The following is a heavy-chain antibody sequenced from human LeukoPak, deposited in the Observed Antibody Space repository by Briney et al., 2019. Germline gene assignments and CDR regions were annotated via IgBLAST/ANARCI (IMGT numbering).Heavy chain of an antibody. D-gene: IGHD3-10*01. Sequence: ASETLSLTCTVSGGSISSYCWSWIRQPPGKGLEWIGYIYYSGSTNYNPSLKSRVTISVDTSKNQFSLKLSSVTAADTAVYYCARNYYGSGSYSDWGQGTLVTVSS. CDR1: GGSISSYC. CDR2: IYYSGST. CDR3: ARNYYGSGSYSD. V-gene: IGHV4-59*01. J-gene: IGHJ4*02.